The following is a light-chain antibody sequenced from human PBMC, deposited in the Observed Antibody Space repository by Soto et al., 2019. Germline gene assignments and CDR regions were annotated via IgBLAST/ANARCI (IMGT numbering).Light chain of an antibody. V-gene: IGKV3-20*01. CDR1: QSVSCNY. CDR2: SAS. CDR3: QQYDKLPRT. Sequence: EIGLPQSPGPLALSQRERSTLSCGASQSVSCNYLAWYHQKPCQAPRVLIHSASIRANGIPDRFSGSGYGTDFTLTISRLEPEDSGMYYCQQYDKLPRTFGQGTKGNI. J-gene: IGKJ3*01.